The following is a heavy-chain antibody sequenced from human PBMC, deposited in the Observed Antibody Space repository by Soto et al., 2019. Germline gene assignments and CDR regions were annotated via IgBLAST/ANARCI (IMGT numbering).Heavy chain of an antibody. V-gene: IGHV3-23*01. CDR1: GFTFSSYA. CDR3: AKDLKYSYYDTLTGFAFDI. D-gene: IGHD3-9*01. CDR2: ITGSGRNT. Sequence: EVQLLESGGGLVQPGGALRLSCAASGFTFSSYAMSWVRQAPGKGLEWVSYITGSGRNTYYADSVKGRFTISRDNSKNTLDLQMNSLRAEDTAVYYCAKDLKYSYYDTLTGFAFDIWGQGTMVTVSS. J-gene: IGHJ3*02.